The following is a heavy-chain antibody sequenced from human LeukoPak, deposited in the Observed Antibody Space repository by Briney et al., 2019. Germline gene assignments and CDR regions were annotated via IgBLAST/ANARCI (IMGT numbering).Heavy chain of an antibody. V-gene: IGHV3-30*18. Sequence: GRSLRLSCAASGFAFSSYGMHWVRQAPGKGLEWVAVISYDGSNKYYADSVKGRFTISRDNSKNTLYLQMNSLRAEDTAVYYCAKGRVVVITTPPFDYWGQGTLVTVSS. CDR1: GFAFSSYG. D-gene: IGHD3-22*01. CDR3: AKGRVVVITTPPFDY. J-gene: IGHJ4*02. CDR2: ISYDGSNK.